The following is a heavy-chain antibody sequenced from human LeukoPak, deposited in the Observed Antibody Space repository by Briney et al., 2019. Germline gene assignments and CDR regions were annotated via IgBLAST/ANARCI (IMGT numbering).Heavy chain of an antibody. CDR1: GFTFDDYV. CDR2: ISADGGST. Sequence: GGSLRLSCAASGFTFDDYVMHWVRQAPGKGLEWVSLISADGGSTYYADSVKGRFTISRDNNKNSLYLQMNSLRSEDTALYYCAKDAARTFDFSGQGTLVTVSS. CDR3: AKDAARTFDF. V-gene: IGHV3-43*02. J-gene: IGHJ4*02.